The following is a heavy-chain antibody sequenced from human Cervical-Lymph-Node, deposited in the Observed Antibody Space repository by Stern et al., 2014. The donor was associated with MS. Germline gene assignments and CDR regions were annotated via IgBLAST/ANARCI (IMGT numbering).Heavy chain of an antibody. D-gene: IGHD6-13*01. CDR3: ASAYSSSHYYFDY. V-gene: IGHV3-33*01. CDR1: GFSFSRYA. Sequence: VQLVESGGGVVQPGRSLRLSCAASGFSFSRYAMHWVRQAPGKGLEWVALIWYDGSNPYYADSVSGRFPISRDNFKNTLYRQMNSLRAEDTAVYYCASAYSSSHYYFDYWGQGTLVTVPS. CDR2: IWYDGSNP. J-gene: IGHJ4*02.